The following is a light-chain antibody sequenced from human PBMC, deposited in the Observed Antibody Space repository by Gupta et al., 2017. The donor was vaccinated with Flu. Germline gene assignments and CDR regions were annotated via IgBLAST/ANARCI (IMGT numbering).Light chain of an antibody. CDR1: SSDIGGYNY. J-gene: IGLJ3*02. Sequence: SALPQPASVSGSPGPSITISCTGTSSDIGGYNYVSWYLQHPGKAPKLMIYEVTNRPSGVSNRFSGSKSGNTASLTVSGRQEEDEADYFCGSYTSSATWVFGGGTKLTVL. V-gene: IGLV2-14*01. CDR3: GSYTSSATWV. CDR2: EVT.